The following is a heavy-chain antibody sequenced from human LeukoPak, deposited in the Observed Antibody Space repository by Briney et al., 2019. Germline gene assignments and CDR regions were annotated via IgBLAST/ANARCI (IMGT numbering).Heavy chain of an antibody. D-gene: IGHD6-19*01. J-gene: IGHJ3*02. Sequence: ASVKVSCKASGYTFTSYAMNWVRQAPGQGVEWMGWINTNTGNPTYAQGFTGRFVFSLDTSGSTAYLQISSLKAEDTAVYYCARDRGSGWPVDAFDIWGQGTMVTVSS. CDR2: INTNTGNP. V-gene: IGHV7-4-1*02. CDR1: GYTFTSYA. CDR3: ARDRGSGWPVDAFDI.